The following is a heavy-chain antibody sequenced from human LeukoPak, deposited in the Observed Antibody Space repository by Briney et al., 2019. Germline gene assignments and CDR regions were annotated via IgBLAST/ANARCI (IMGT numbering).Heavy chain of an antibody. J-gene: IGHJ6*02. CDR3: ASWYSIYV. Sequence: GGSLSLFRAPSGFIFSSYWMKWVPHARGRGLEWVGNIKQNESEKYYVDSVKGRFTISRDNAKNSLYLQMNSLRVEDTAVYNCASWYSIYVWGQGTTVTVSS. V-gene: IGHV3-7*01. CDR2: IKQNESEK. CDR1: GFIFSSYW. D-gene: IGHD1-1*01.